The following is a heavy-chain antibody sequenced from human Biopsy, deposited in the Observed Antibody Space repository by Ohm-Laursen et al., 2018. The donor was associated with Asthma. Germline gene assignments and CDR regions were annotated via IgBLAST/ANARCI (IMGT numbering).Heavy chain of an antibody. J-gene: IGHJ3*02. CDR3: AKESGSNYAFDI. CDR2: INDDGTST. V-gene: IGHV3-74*01. Sequence: SLRLSCSASGFTFRRYWMHWVRQAPGKGLVWVSRINDDGTSTTYADSVTGRFTISRDNSKNTLYLQMNSLRAEDTAVYYCAKESGSNYAFDIWGQGTMVTVSS. D-gene: IGHD1-1*01. CDR1: GFTFRRYW.